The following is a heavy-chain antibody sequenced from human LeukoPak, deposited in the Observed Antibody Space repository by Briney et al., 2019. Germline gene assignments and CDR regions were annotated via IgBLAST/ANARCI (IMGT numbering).Heavy chain of an antibody. CDR1: GFTFSNYA. J-gene: IGHJ6*02. Sequence: PGGSLRLSCAASGFTFSNYAMSWVRQAPGKGLEWVSAVSGNGVSTYYADSVKGRFTTSRDNSKNTLYLQMNSLRAEDTAVYYCAIGVGPLSYYGVDVWGQGTTVTVSS. CDR2: VSGNGVST. CDR3: AIGVGPLSYYGVDV. V-gene: IGHV3-23*01. D-gene: IGHD3-9*01.